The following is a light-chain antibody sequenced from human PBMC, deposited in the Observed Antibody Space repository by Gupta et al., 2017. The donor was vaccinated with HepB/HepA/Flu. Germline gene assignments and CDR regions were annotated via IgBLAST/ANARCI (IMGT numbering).Light chain of an antibody. CDR2: RNN. J-gene: IGLJ3*02. Sequence: AGLTQPPSVSKGLRQTATLTCTGNNNNVGDQGAAWLQQHQGHPPKLLSYRNNKRPSGVSERFSASRSGKTASLTITGLQPEDETDYYCSAWDSSLSAWVFGGGTKLTVL. CDR1: NNNVGDQG. V-gene: IGLV10-54*04. CDR3: SAWDSSLSAWV.